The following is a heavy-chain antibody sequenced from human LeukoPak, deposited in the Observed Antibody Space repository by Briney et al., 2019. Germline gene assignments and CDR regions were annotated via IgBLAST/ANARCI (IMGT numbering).Heavy chain of an antibody. CDR2: VSGTGDKT. J-gene: IGHJ6*03. CDR1: EFTFSRFA. Sequence: PGVSLRLSYVASEFTFSRFAMNWVRQAPGRGLEWISSVSGTGDKTHYTDSVKGRFTISRDNSKNTLYLHMSALRAADTAVYYCAKPSIPARPFLTYLYYYLDVWGEGTTVIVSS. D-gene: IGHD6-6*01. CDR3: AKPSIPARPFLTYLYYYLDV. V-gene: IGHV3-23*01.